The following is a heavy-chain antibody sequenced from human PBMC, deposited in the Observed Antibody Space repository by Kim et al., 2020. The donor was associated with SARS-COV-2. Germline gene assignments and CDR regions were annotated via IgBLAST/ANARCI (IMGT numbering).Heavy chain of an antibody. J-gene: IGHJ4*02. V-gene: IGHV3-21*01. D-gene: IGHD2-8*01. Sequence: GGSLRLSCAASGFNFSTYTMNWVRQAPGKGLEWVASISSSSVYIYYADSLKGRFTISRDNAKNSLYLQMNSLRAEDTAVYYCTRDPGVCPGACNSDYWGQGILVTVSS. CDR1: GFNFSTYT. CDR2: ISSSSVYI. CDR3: TRDPGVCPGACNSDY.